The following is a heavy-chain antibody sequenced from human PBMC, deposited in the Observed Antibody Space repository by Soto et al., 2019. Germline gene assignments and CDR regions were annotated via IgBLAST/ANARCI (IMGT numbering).Heavy chain of an antibody. CDR1: GGSISSSSYY. CDR2: IYYSGST. Sequence: SETLSLTCTVSGGSISSSSYYWGWIRQPPGKGLEWIGSIYYSGSTYYNPSLKSRVTISVDTSKNQFSLKLSSVTAADTAVYYCARLPGVRSRENYFDYWGQGTLVTVSS. J-gene: IGHJ4*02. V-gene: IGHV4-39*01. D-gene: IGHD1-26*01. CDR3: ARLPGVRSRENYFDY.